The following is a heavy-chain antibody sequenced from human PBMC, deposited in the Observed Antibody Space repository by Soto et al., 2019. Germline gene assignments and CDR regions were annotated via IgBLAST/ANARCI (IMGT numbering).Heavy chain of an antibody. Sequence: QVQLEQSGAAVKKTGSSVKVSCKASGGTFRNSAISWVRQAPGQGLQWMGGIMPIFRTPDYAQKFQGRVTITADESTSTAYMELSGLRSDDTAVYYCARDTDPPQSGGNYYYSLDVWGHGTTVTVSS. D-gene: IGHD6-25*01. CDR3: ARDTDPPQSGGNYYYSLDV. J-gene: IGHJ6*02. V-gene: IGHV1-69*12. CDR2: IMPIFRTP. CDR1: GGTFRNSA.